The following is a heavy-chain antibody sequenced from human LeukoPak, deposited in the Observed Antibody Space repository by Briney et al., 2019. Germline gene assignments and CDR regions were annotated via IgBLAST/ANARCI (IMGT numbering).Heavy chain of an antibody. J-gene: IGHJ4*02. CDR2: ISAYNGNT. Sequence: ASVKVSCKASGYTFTSYGISWVRQAPGQGLEWMGWISAYNGNTNSAQKLQGRFTMTTDTSTSTAYMELRSLRSDDTAVYYCARGGHIVVVTAPYYFDYWGQGTLVTVSS. D-gene: IGHD2-21*02. V-gene: IGHV1-18*01. CDR1: GYTFTSYG. CDR3: ARGGHIVVVTAPYYFDY.